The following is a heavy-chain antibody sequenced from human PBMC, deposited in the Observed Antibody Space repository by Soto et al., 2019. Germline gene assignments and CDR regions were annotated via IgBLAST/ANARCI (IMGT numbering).Heavy chain of an antibody. J-gene: IGHJ5*02. CDR3: ARVKEIVGATGWFDP. V-gene: IGHV1-69*12. CDR1: GGTFSAYG. Sequence: QVQLVQSGAEVKKPGSSVKVSCTASGGTFSAYGISWVRQAPGQGLEWMGGIIPIFGTGNYAQKFQGRVTITADESTSTAYMELSSLRSEDTAVYYCARVKEIVGATGWFDPWGQGTLVTVSS. CDR2: IIPIFGTG. D-gene: IGHD1-26*01.